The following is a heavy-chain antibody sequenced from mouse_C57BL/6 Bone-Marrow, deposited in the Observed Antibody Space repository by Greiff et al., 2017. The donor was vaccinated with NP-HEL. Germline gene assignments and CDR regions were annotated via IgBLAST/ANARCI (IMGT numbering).Heavy chain of an antibody. CDR3: ASASMITTTWEYYFDY. CDR2: INPYNGDT. Sequence: EVQLQQSGPELVKPGDSVKISCKASGYSFTGYFMNWVMQSHGKSLEWIGRINPYNGDTFYNQKFKGKATLTVDKSSSTAHMELRSLTSEDSAVYYCASASMITTTWEYYFDYWGQGTTLTVSS. D-gene: IGHD2-4*01. J-gene: IGHJ2*01. CDR1: GYSFTGYF. V-gene: IGHV1-20*01.